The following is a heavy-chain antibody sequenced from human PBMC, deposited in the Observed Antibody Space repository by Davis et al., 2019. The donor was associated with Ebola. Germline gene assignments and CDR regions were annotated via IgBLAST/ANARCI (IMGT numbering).Heavy chain of an antibody. Sequence: SETLSLTCTVSGGSVSSGSYYWSWIRQPPEKGLEWVGYIYYSGSTNCNPSLKSRVTISVDTSKNQFSLKLSSVTAADTAVYYCARTPRWGRKFDYWGQGTLVTVSS. CDR3: ARTPRWGRKFDY. J-gene: IGHJ4*02. CDR1: GGSVSSGSYY. CDR2: IYYSGST. V-gene: IGHV4-61*01. D-gene: IGHD1-14*01.